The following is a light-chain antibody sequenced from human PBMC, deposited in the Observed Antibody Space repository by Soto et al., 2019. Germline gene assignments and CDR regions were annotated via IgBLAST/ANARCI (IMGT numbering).Light chain of an antibody. CDR2: DGS. CDR3: QHYNSYSEA. J-gene: IGKJ1*01. V-gene: IGKV1-5*01. CDR1: QSISGW. Sequence: DIQMTQSPSTLSASVGDRVPITCRASQSISGWLAWYQQKPGKAPKLLIYDGSSLQSGVPSRFSGSGSGTEFTLTISSLQPDDFATYYCQHYNSYSEAFGQGTKVDIK.